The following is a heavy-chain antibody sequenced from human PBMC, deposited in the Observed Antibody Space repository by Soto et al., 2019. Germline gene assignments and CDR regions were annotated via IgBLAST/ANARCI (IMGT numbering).Heavy chain of an antibody. J-gene: IGHJ5*02. Sequence: EVQLVESGGGLIQTGGSLRLSCVASGFTVSSNYMSWVRQAPGQGLEWVSLIYSGGSTNYADSVKGRFTISRDNSKNTLYLQMNSLRAEDTAVYYCARNIQGDNSRRNNWFDPWGQGTLVTVSS. CDR2: IYSGGST. D-gene: IGHD3-22*01. V-gene: IGHV3-53*01. CDR3: ARNIQGDNSRRNNWFDP. CDR1: GFTVSSNY.